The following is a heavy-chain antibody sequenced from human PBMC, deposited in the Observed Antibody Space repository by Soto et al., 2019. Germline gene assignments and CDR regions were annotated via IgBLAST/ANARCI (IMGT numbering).Heavy chain of an antibody. CDR3: ARGLTIFGVVIIPEYYYYMDV. V-gene: IGHV3-48*01. D-gene: IGHD3-3*01. Sequence: GGSLRLSCAASGVTFSSYSMDWFRQAPGKGLEWVSYISSSSSTIYYADSVKGRFTISRDNAKNSLYLQMNSLRAEDTAVYYCARGLTIFGVVIIPEYYYYMDVSGKRTTVTVSS. CDR2: ISSSSSTI. J-gene: IGHJ6*03. CDR1: GVTFSSYS.